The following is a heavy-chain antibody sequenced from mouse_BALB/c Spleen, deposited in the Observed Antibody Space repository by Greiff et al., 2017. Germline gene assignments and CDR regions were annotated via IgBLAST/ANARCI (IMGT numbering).Heavy chain of an antibody. V-gene: IGHV1-7*01. CDR3: ARGYGSSPWFAY. J-gene: IGHJ3*01. D-gene: IGHD1-1*01. Sequence: LQESGAELAKPGASVKMSCKASGYTFTSYWMHWVKQRPGQGLEWIGYINPSTGYTEYNQKFKDKATLTADKSSSPAYMQLSSLTSEDSAVYYCARGYGSSPWFAYWGQGTLVTVSA. CDR1: GYTFTSYW. CDR2: INPSTGYT.